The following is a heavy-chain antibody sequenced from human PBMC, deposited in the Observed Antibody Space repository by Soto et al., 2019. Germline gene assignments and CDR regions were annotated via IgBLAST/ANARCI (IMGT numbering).Heavy chain of an antibody. D-gene: IGHD6-25*01. Sequence: SETLSLTCTVSGGSISSGGYYWSWIRQHPGKGLEWIGYIYYSGSTYYNPSLKSRVTISVDTSKNQFSLKLSSVTAADTAVYYCSRNSPGYRGNLFSFRGQGTLVTVSS. CDR3: SRNSPGYRGNLFSF. CDR1: GGSISSGGYY. CDR2: IYYSGST. V-gene: IGHV4-31*03. J-gene: IGHJ4*01.